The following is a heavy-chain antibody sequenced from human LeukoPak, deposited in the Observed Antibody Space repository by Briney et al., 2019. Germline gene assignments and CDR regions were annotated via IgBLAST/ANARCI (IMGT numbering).Heavy chain of an antibody. D-gene: IGHD4-23*01. CDR3: ARRGSVVPLTSDAFDI. Sequence: GGSLRLSCTASGFTFGDYVMSWVRQAPGKGLEWVGFIRSKAYGGTTKNAASVKGRFTISRDDSRSIAYLQMNSLKASDTAMYYCARRGSVVPLTSDAFDIWGQGTMVTVSS. CDR1: GFTFGDYV. J-gene: IGHJ3*02. CDR2: IRSKAYGGTT. V-gene: IGHV3-49*04.